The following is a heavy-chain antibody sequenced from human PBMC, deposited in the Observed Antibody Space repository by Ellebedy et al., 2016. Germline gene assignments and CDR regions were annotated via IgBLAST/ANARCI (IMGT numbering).Heavy chain of an antibody. V-gene: IGHV4-39*07. CDR1: GGSISSSSYY. J-gene: IGHJ4*02. D-gene: IGHD3-10*01. Sequence: SETLSLXCTVSGGSISSSSYYWGWIRQPPGKGLEWIGSIYYSGSTYYNPSLKSRVTISVDTSKNQFSLKLSSVTAADTAVYYCARLCRYYYGPIDYWGQGTLVTVSS. CDR2: IYYSGST. CDR3: ARLCRYYYGPIDY.